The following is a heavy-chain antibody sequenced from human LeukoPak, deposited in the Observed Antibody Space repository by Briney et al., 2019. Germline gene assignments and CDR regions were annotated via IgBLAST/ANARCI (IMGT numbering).Heavy chain of an antibody. D-gene: IGHD1-14*01. CDR2: IYTSGST. CDR1: GGSISSYY. V-gene: IGHV4-4*07. CDR3: ARVGTPSWIPNGGALPNWFDP. Sequence: MSSETLSLTCTVSGGSISSYYWSWIRQPAGKGLEWIGRIYTSGSTNYNPSLKSRVTMSVDTSKNQFSLKLSSVTAADTAVYYCARVGTPSWIPNGGALPNWFDPWGQGTLVTVSS. J-gene: IGHJ5*02.